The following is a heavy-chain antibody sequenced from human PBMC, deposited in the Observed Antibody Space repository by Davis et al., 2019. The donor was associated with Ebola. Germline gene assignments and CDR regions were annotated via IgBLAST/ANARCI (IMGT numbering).Heavy chain of an antibody. V-gene: IGHV3-7*01. J-gene: IGHJ6*02. CDR1: GFTFSSYW. Sequence: GESLKISCAASGFTFSSYWMSWARQAPGKGLEWVANIKQDGSEKYYVDSVKGRFTISRDNAKNSLYLQMNSLRAEDTAVYYCARLLGYYDFWSGYYSYYYYGMDVWGQGTTVTVSS. CDR3: ARLLGYYDFWSGYYSYYYYGMDV. CDR2: IKQDGSEK. D-gene: IGHD3-3*01.